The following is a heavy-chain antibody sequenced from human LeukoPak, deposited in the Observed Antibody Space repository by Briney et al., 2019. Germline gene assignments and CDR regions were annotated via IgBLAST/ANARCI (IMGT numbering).Heavy chain of an antibody. CDR3: ARDDLRRTDYDFWSGSYYFDY. J-gene: IGHJ4*02. Sequence: GASVKVSCKASGYSFTTYGISWVRQAPGQGLEWMGWISAYNGNTNYAQKLQGRVIMTTDTSTSTAYMELRSLRSDDTAVYYCARDDLRRTDYDFWSGSYYFDYWGQGALVTVSS. CDR2: ISAYNGNT. CDR1: GYSFTTYG. D-gene: IGHD3-3*01. V-gene: IGHV1-18*01.